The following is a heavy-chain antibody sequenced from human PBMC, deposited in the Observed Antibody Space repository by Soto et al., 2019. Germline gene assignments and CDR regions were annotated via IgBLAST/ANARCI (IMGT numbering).Heavy chain of an antibody. J-gene: IGHJ4*02. CDR3: ARASYYYDSSGYYLLDY. V-gene: IGHV1-2*04. CDR1: GYTFTGYY. Sequence: ASVKVSCKASGYTFTGYYMHWVRQAPGQGLEWMGWINPNSGGTNYAQKFQGWVTMTRDTSISTAYMELSRLRSDDTAVYYCARASYYYDSSGYYLLDYWGQGTLVTAPQ. D-gene: IGHD3-22*01. CDR2: INPNSGGT.